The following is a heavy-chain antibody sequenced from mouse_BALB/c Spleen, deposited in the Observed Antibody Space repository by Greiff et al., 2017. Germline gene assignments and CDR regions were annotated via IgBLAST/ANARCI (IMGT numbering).Heavy chain of an antibody. D-gene: IGHD2-10*02. CDR1: GFTFSSFG. Sequence: EVMLVESGGGLVQPGGSRKLSCAASGFTFSSFGMHWVRQAPEKGLVWVAYISSGSSTIYYADTVKGRFTISRDNPKNTLFLQMTSLRSEDTAMYYCARKYGNYQPYAMDYWGQGTSVTVSS. CDR3: ARKYGNYQPYAMDY. V-gene: IGHV5-17*02. J-gene: IGHJ4*01. CDR2: ISSGSSTI.